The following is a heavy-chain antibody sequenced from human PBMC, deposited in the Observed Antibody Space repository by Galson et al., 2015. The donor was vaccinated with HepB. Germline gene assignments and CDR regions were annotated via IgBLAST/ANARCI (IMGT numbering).Heavy chain of an antibody. Sequence: SLRLSCAASGFSFSSYAMSWVRQAPGKGLEWVSAISGSGGSTYYANSVKGRFIISRDNSKNTLYLQVNSLRAEDTAVYYCARDPWVAGTGDCWGQGTLVTVSS. V-gene: IGHV3-23*01. CDR3: ARDPWVAGTGDC. D-gene: IGHD6-19*01. CDR2: ISGSGGST. J-gene: IGHJ4*02. CDR1: GFSFSSYA.